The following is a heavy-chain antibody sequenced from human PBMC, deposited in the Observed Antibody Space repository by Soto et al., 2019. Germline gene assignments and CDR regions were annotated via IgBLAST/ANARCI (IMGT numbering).Heavy chain of an antibody. CDR1: GFSLTTRGVG. D-gene: IGHD3-16*01. J-gene: IGHJ5*02. Sequence: QITLKESGPTLVKPTQTLTLTCTFSGFSLTTRGVGVGWIRQPPGKALECLALIYWDDDKRYSPSLQSRLSIXXXTXXNQVVLTMTNVDPEDTATYYCAHIPNYYQYDWFDPWGQGTLVSVSS. V-gene: IGHV2-5*02. CDR2: IYWDDDK. CDR3: AHIPNYYQYDWFDP.